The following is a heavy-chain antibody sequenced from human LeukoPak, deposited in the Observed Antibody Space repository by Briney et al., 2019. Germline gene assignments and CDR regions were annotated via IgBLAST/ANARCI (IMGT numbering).Heavy chain of an antibody. Sequence: GGSLRLSCAASGFTFTSYGMNWVRQAPGKGLEWVSYIGSGSATIYYADSVKGRFTISRDNAKNSLYLQMNSLRDEDTAVYYCARRWVYDKRAFDAWGQRTMVTVSS. CDR3: ARRWVYDKRAFDA. CDR1: GFTFTSYG. V-gene: IGHV3-48*02. D-gene: IGHD3-16*01. CDR2: IGSGSATI. J-gene: IGHJ3*01.